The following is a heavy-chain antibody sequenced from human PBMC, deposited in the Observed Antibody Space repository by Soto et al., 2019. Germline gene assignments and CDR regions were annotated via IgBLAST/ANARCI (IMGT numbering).Heavy chain of an antibody. CDR3: AIDSYDFWSGYYSS. J-gene: IGHJ4*02. Sequence: VQLLESGGGLVQPGGSLRLSCAASGFTFSSYAMSWVRQAPGKGLEWVSAISGSGGSTYYADSVKGRFTISRDSSKNTLYLQMNSLRAEDTAVYYCAIDSYDFWSGYYSSWGQGTLVTVSS. D-gene: IGHD3-3*01. V-gene: IGHV3-23*01. CDR2: ISGSGGST. CDR1: GFTFSSYA.